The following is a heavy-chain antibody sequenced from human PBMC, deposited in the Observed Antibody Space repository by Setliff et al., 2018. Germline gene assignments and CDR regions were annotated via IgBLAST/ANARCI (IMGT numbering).Heavy chain of an antibody. Sequence: SVKVSCKASGGTFSSYAISWVRQAPGQGLEWMGGIIPIFGTANYAQKFQGRVTITTDESTSTAYMELSSLTSADTAVYYCVRAPPTVVIPPGRAFFDPWGQGTLVTVSS. CDR1: GGTFSSYA. V-gene: IGHV1-69*05. J-gene: IGHJ5*02. CDR3: VRAPPTVVIPPGRAFFDP. CDR2: IIPIFGTA. D-gene: IGHD2-2*01.